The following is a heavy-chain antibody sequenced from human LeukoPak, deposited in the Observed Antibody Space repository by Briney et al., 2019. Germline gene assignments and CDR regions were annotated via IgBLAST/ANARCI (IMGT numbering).Heavy chain of an antibody. J-gene: IGHJ4*02. CDR1: GYTLSGYY. Sequence: GASVKVSCKASGYTLSGYYMHWVRQAPGQGLEWMGWINPTTGGTNYAQNLQGRVTMTTDTSTSTAYMELRSLRSDDTAVYYCARGVSWGIDYWGQGTLVTVSS. V-gene: IGHV1-2*02. CDR3: ARGVSWGIDY. D-gene: IGHD7-27*01. CDR2: INPTTGGT.